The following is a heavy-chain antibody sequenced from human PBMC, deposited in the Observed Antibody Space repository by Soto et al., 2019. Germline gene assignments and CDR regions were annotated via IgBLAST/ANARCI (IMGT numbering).Heavy chain of an antibody. V-gene: IGHV4-34*01. Sequence: PSESLSQTYISFGRTFSAYYWSRIRQPPGMGLEWIGEINHSESTNDNTSLKSRNNKSEDTTKNQFSLKLSSVTAADTAVYYCARAAPRYCSGGSCYSGRDYWGQG. D-gene: IGHD2-15*01. CDR2: INHSEST. J-gene: IGHJ4*02. CDR3: ARAAPRYCSGGSCYSGRDY. CDR1: GRTFSAYY.